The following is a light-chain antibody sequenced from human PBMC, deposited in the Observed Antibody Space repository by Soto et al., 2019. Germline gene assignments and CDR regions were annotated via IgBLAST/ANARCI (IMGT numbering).Light chain of an antibody. CDR1: ISNLGSNF. CDR2: RND. CDR3: AAWDDSLSGVV. V-gene: IGLV1-47*01. J-gene: IGLJ3*02. Sequence: QSVLTQPPSASETPGQRVTISCSGSISNLGSNFVFWYQQLPGAAPKLLISRNDQRPSGVPDRFSGSKSGTSASLAISGLRSEDEADYHCAAWDDSLSGVVFGGGTQLTVL.